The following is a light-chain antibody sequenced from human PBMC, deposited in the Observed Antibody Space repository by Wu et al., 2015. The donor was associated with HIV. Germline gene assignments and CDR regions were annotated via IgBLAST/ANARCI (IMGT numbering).Light chain of an antibody. CDR2: AAS. V-gene: IGKV1-39*01. Sequence: DIQMTQSPSSLSASLGDRVTITCRASQRISNYLNWYQQKPGKAPKLLMYAASSLHSGVPSRFTGSGSGTDFTLTISSLQPEDFATYYCQQSFHTPLTFGGGTKVEIK. CDR1: QRISNY. CDR3: QQSFHTPLT. J-gene: IGKJ4*01.